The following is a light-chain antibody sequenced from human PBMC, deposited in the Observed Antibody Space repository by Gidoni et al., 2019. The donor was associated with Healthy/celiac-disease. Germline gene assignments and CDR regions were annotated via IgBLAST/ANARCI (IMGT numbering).Light chain of an antibody. CDR2: AAS. CDR3: QQINSYPPSIT. V-gene: IGKV1-9*01. Sequence: DIHLTQSPSFLSASVGDRVTITCRASQGISSYLAWYQQKPGKAPKLLIYAASTLQSGVPSRFSGSGSGTEFTLTISSLQPEDFATYYCQQINSYPPSITFGQGTRLEIK. J-gene: IGKJ5*01. CDR1: QGISSY.